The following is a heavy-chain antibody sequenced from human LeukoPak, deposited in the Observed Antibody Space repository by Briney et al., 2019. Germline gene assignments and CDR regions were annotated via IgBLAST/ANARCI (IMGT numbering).Heavy chain of an antibody. Sequence: GGSLRLSCAASGFSFSSYAMSWVRQAPGKGLEWVSAISGGGSTTYYADSVKGRFTISRDNSKNTLYLHMNSLRAEDTAVYYCAKAAPQGYYYYMDVWGKGTTVTVS. V-gene: IGHV3-23*01. CDR1: GFSFSSYA. CDR3: AKAAPQGYYYYMDV. CDR2: ISGGGSTT. J-gene: IGHJ6*03.